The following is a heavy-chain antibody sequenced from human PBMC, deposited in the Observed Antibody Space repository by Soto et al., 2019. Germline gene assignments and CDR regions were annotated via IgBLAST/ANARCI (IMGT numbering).Heavy chain of an antibody. V-gene: IGHV3-7*01. CDR1: GFTFSNSW. J-gene: IGHJ4*02. D-gene: IGHD3-16*01. Sequence: GGSLRLSCAASGFTFSNSWMTWVRQAPGKGLEWVANIKEDGSEKYYVDSVKGRFTISRDNARNSLYLQMSSLRAEDTAVYYCSRGARWGGNSWGQGTLVTVSS. CDR2: IKEDGSEK. CDR3: SRGARWGGNS.